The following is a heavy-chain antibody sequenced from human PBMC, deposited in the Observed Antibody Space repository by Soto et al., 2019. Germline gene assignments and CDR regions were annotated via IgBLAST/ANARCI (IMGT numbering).Heavy chain of an antibody. V-gene: IGHV1-18*01. CDR3: ARGRYGDY. CDR1: GYTFTSYG. D-gene: IGHD1-1*01. J-gene: IGHJ4*02. Sequence: QVHLVQSGAEVKKPGASVKVSCKASGYTFTSYGITWVRQALGQGLEWMGWISAHNGNTDYAQKFQGRVIVTRDTSTSTAYMELRSLRSDDTAVYYCARGRYGDYWGQGALVTVSS. CDR2: ISAHNGNT.